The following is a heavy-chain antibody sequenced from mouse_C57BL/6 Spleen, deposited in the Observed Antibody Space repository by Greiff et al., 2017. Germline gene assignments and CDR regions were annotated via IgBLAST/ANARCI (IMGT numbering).Heavy chain of an antibody. CDR3: ARSYYDYAGYYAMDY. CDR2: IDPNSGGT. J-gene: IGHJ4*01. CDR1: GYTFTSYW. Sequence: VKLQQPGAELVKPGASVKLSCKASGYTFTSYWMHWVKQRPGRGLEWIGRIDPNSGGTKYNEKFKSKATLTVDKPSSTAYMQLSSLTSEDSAVYYCARSYYDYAGYYAMDYWGQGTSVTVSS. V-gene: IGHV1-72*01. D-gene: IGHD2-4*01.